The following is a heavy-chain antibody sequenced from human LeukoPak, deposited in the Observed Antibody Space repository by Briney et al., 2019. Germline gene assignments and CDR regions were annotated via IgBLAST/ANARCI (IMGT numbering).Heavy chain of an antibody. V-gene: IGHV1-69*05. CDR1: GGTFSSYA. J-gene: IGHJ6*03. CDR3: ARSISSSSGGGYYYYYYMDV. D-gene: IGHD6-6*01. Sequence: SVKVSCKASGGTFSSYAISWVRQAPGQGLEWMGGIIPIFGTANYAQKFQGRVTITTDESTSTAYMELSSLRSEDTAVYYCARSISSSSGGGYYYYYYMDVWGKGTTVTVSS. CDR2: IIPIFGTA.